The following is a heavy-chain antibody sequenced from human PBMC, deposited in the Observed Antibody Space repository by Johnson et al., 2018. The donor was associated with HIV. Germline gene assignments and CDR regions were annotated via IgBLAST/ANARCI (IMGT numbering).Heavy chain of an antibody. CDR3: VKCIWGSSLIDVFDI. Sequence: VQLVESGGGLVKPGGSLRLSCVASGITVNTNYMAWVRQAPGKVLEWVSVMYAGGSAFYADSVKGRFTVSRDNSKNTLYLQMNSLRVEDTAVYYCVKCIWGSSLIDVFDIWGQGTMVTVSS. V-gene: IGHV3-66*01. CDR1: GITVNTNY. D-gene: IGHD3-16*01. CDR2: MYAGGSA. J-gene: IGHJ3*02.